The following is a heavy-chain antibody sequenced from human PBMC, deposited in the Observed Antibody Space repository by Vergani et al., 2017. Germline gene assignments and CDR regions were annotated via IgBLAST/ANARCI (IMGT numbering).Heavy chain of an antibody. Sequence: QVQLVQSGAEVGKPGASVKISCKASGYTFTAYYIHWVRQAPEQGLEWVGVISPDGFSTFYAQKFQGRVTITRDTSTSTVYVEVTSLRSDDTAVYYWARDIVGGYYYYGMDVWGQGTTVTVSS. CDR1: GYTFTAYY. V-gene: IGHV1-46*01. D-gene: IGHD2-15*01. CDR3: ARDIVGGYYYYGMDV. J-gene: IGHJ6*02. CDR2: ISPDGFST.